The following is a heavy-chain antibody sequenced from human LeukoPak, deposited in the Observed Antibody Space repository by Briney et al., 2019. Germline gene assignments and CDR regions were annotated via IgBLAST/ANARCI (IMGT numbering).Heavy chain of an antibody. CDR1: GNSFTSYW. CDR3: ARLRSHYFDY. CDR2: IYPGDSDT. V-gene: IGHV5-51*01. J-gene: IGHJ4*02. Sequence: GESLKISCQGSGNSFTSYWIAWVRQMPGKGLEWMGIIYPGDSDTRYSPSFQGQVTISADKSLSTAYLQWSSLNASDTAIYYCARLRSHYFDYWGQGTLVTVSS.